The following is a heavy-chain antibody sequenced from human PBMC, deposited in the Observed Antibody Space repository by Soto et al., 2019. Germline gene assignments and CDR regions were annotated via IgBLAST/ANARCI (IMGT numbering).Heavy chain of an antibody. D-gene: IGHD1-26*01. CDR2: INPKSGAT. V-gene: IGHV1-2*02. CDR1: GYTFTGYF. CDR3: TKGWELVMGSNY. Sequence: ASVKVSCKASGYTFTGYFIHWVRQAPGQGLEWMGWINPKSGATNFAQKFQSTVTMTRDTSISTAYMELNRLKSDDTAVYYCTKGWELVMGSNYWGQGTLVTVSS. J-gene: IGHJ4*02.